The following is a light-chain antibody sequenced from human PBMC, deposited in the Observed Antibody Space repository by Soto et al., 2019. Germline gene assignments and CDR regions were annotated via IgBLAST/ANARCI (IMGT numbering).Light chain of an antibody. CDR1: QSVSSN. Sequence: EIVMTQSPATLSVSPGEGATLSCRASQSVSSNLAWYQQKPGQAPRLLIYGASTRATGIPARFSGSGSGTEFPLPISRLQSEDFSVYYCQQYNDWPPLTFGGGTKVEIK. V-gene: IGKV3-15*01. J-gene: IGKJ4*01. CDR2: GAS. CDR3: QQYNDWPPLT.